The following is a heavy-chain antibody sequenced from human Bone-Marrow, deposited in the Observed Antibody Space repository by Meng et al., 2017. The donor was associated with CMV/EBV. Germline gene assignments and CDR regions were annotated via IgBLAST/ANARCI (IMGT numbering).Heavy chain of an antibody. CDR3: ARSGYDFWSGYYLDPSYYYYGMAV. Sequence: GGSLRLSCAASGFTFSSYSMNWVRQAPGKGLEWVSSISSSSYIYYADSVKGRFTISRDNAKNSLYLQMNSLRAEDTAVYYCARSGYDFWSGYYLDPSYYYYGMAVWGPGNTVNVAS. J-gene: IGHJ6*02. D-gene: IGHD3-3*01. CDR2: ISSSSYI. CDR1: GFTFSSYS. V-gene: IGHV3-21*01.